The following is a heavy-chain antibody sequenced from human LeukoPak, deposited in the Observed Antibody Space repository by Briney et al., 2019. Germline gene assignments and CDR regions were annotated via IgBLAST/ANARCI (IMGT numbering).Heavy chain of an antibody. CDR2: IHTSGRT. J-gene: IGHJ5*02. Sequence: LETLSLTCTVSGDSITNYYWSWIRQPPGKGLEWIGYIHTSGRTNYDPSLKSRLTISIDTSRNEFSMKLSSVTAADTAVYYCARHVATTGWLTWFDPWGQGTLVTVSS. D-gene: IGHD6-19*01. V-gene: IGHV4-4*09. CDR1: GDSITNYY. CDR3: ARHVATTGWLTWFDP.